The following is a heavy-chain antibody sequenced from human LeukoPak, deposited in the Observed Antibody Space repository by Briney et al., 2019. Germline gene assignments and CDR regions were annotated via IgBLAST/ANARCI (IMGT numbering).Heavy chain of an antibody. D-gene: IGHD3-22*01. Sequence: GGSLRLSSAASGFTFSTYTMNRVRQAPGKGLEWVSSISSSSSYIYYADSVKGRFTISSDNAKNSLYLQMNSLRAEGTAVYYCASGSDSSGYYPVSFDYWGQGTLVTVSS. CDR2: ISSSSSYI. V-gene: IGHV3-21*01. CDR3: ASGSDSSGYYPVSFDY. CDR1: GFTFSTYT. J-gene: IGHJ4*02.